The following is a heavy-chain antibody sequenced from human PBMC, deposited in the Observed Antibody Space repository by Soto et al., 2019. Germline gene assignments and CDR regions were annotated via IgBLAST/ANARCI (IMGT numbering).Heavy chain of an antibody. J-gene: IGHJ4*02. CDR3: ARDRGGFYDSSGHFDY. V-gene: IGHV4-31*03. CDR2: IYYSGST. CDR1: GGSISSGGYY. Sequence: LSLTCTVSGGSISSGGYYWSWIRQHPGKGLEWIGYIYYSGSTYYNPSLKSRVTISVDTSKNQFSLKLSSVTAADTAVYYCARDRGGFYDSSGHFDYWGQGTLVTVSS. D-gene: IGHD3-22*01.